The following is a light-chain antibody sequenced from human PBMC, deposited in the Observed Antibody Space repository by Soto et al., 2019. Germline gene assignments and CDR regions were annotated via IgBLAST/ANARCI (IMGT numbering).Light chain of an antibody. CDR1: QDISNY. CDR2: DAS. J-gene: IGKJ2*01. Sequence: DIQMTQSPSSLSASVGDRVTITCQASQDISNYLNWYQQKPGKAAKLLIYDASNLETGVPSRFSGSVSETDFTFTISSLQPEDIATYYCQQYDNLPHTFGQGTKLEIK. V-gene: IGKV1-33*01. CDR3: QQYDNLPHT.